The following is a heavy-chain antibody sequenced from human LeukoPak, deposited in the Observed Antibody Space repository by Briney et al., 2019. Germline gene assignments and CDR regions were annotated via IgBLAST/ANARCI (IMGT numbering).Heavy chain of an antibody. CDR2: INTNGANT. V-gene: IGHV3-64*05. J-gene: IGHJ4*02. CDR3: VKGLDYSSSQMDS. Sequence: GGSLRLSCVGSGFTFRSHAMSWVRQAPEKGLEYVSSINTNGANTYYADSVKGRFTISRDNSRNTVYVQMNSLTPEDTAVYYCVKGLDYSSSQMDSWGQGTLVTVSS. D-gene: IGHD6-6*01. CDR1: GFTFRSHA.